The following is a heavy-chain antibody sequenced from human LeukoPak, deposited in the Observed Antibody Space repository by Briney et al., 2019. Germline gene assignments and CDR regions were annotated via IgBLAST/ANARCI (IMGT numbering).Heavy chain of an antibody. V-gene: IGHV3-30*02. CDR2: IRYDGSNK. CDR3: AKDRDEMAKILDY. Sequence: AGGSLRLSCAASGFTFSSYGMHWVRQAPGKGLEWVAFIRYDGSNKYYADSVKGRFTISRDNSKNTLYLQMNSLRAEDTAVYYCAKDRDEMAKILDYWGQGTLVTVSS. J-gene: IGHJ4*02. CDR1: GFTFSSYG. D-gene: IGHD5-24*01.